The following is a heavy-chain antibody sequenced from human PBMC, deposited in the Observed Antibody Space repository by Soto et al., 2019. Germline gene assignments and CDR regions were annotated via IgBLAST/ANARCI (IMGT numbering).Heavy chain of an antibody. D-gene: IGHD4-17*01. V-gene: IGHV3-30*18. CDR3: AQVPRYTVTPPDDY. CDR1: GFIFGSYG. Sequence: PVGALRLSCVASGFIFGSYGMHWGRQAPGEGLEWVAVISYDGTNKYYADSVKGRFTISRDNSKNTLWLQMNSLRAEDTAVYYCAQVPRYTVTPPDDYWGQGTLVTVSS. J-gene: IGHJ4*02. CDR2: ISYDGTNK.